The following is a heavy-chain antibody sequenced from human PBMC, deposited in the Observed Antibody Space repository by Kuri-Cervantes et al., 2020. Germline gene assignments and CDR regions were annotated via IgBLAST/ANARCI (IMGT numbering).Heavy chain of an antibody. V-gene: IGHV1-18*01. D-gene: IGHD2-15*01. J-gene: IGHJ1*01. Sequence: ASVKVSCKASGYTFTSYGISWVRQAPGQGLEWMGWISAYNGNTNYAQKLQGRVTMTTDTSTSTAYMELRSLRSDDTAVYYCATTGDIVVVVAATPAEYFQHWGQGTLVTVSS. CDR3: ATTGDIVVVVAATPAEYFQH. CDR2: ISAYNGNT. CDR1: GYTFTSYG.